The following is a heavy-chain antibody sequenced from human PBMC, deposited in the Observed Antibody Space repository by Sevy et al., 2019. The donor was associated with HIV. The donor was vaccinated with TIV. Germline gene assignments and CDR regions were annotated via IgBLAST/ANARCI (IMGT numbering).Heavy chain of an antibody. D-gene: IGHD3-3*01. J-gene: IGHJ4*02. CDR1: GGSISSYY. Sequence: SETLSLTCTVTGGSISSYYWSWIRQPPGKGLEWIGYFYYSGSTNYNPSLKSRVTISVDTSKNQFSLKLSSVTAADTAGYYCAGGYYDFWSGFDYWCQGTLVTVSS. CDR3: AGGYYDFWSGFDY. CDR2: FYYSGST. V-gene: IGHV4-59*01.